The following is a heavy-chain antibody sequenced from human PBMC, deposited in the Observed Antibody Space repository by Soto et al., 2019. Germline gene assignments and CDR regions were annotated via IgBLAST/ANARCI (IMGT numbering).Heavy chain of an antibody. CDR1: GGSISSYY. J-gene: IGHJ4*02. CDR2: IYYSGST. Sequence: SETLSLTCTVSGGSISSYYWSWIRQPPGKGLEWIGYIYYSGSTNYNPSLKSRVTISVDTSKNQFSLKLSSVTAADTAVYYCARARGEAINYDFWSGYYKYYFDYWGQGTLVTVSS. D-gene: IGHD3-3*01. CDR3: ARARGEAINYDFWSGYYKYYFDY. V-gene: IGHV4-59*01.